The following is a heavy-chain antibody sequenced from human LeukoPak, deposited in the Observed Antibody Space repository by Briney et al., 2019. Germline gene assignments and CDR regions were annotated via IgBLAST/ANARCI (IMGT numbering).Heavy chain of an antibody. V-gene: IGHV4-4*07. J-gene: IGHJ4*02. Sequence: SETLSLTCTVSGGSISSYYWSWIRQPAGKGLEWIGRIYTSGSTNYNPSLKSRVTISVDKSKNQFSLKLSSVTAADTAVYYCARFGSGSYYSENSDYWGQGTLVTVSS. D-gene: IGHD3-10*01. CDR2: IYTSGST. CDR1: GGSISSYY. CDR3: ARFGSGSYYSENSDY.